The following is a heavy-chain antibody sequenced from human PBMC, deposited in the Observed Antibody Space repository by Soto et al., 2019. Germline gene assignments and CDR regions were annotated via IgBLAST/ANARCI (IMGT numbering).Heavy chain of an antibody. CDR2: LYWDDDK. CDR3: VQSRCGGDCLEIYSSHAYNGLDV. V-gene: IGHV2-5*02. Sequence: QVTLKESGPTLVKPTQTLTLTCTVSGLSLRTTGVGVGWVRQPPGKALEWLALLYWDDDKRYSPSLRSILTIAKDISEKQVVLTMTNMDTVHTATYDCVQSRCGGDCLEIYSSHAYNGLDVWGEGTTVTVSS. CDR1: GLSLRTTGVG. J-gene: IGHJ6*04. D-gene: IGHD2-21*02.